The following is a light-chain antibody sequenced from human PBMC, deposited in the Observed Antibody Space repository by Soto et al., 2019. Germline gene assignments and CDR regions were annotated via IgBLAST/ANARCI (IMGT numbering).Light chain of an antibody. Sequence: DLQMTQSPSSLSASVGDRVTITCQTSQDISKYLNWYQQKPGKAPKLLIYDASNLETGVPSRFSGSGSGTDFTFTISSLQPEDIATYYCQQYENLPFTFGPGTKVDIK. CDR1: QDISKY. V-gene: IGKV1-33*01. CDR3: QQYENLPFT. J-gene: IGKJ3*01. CDR2: DAS.